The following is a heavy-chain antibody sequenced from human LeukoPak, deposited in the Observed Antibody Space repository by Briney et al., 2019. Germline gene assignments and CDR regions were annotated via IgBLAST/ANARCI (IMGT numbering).Heavy chain of an antibody. V-gene: IGHV3-30*02. CDR2: IRYDGSNK. J-gene: IGHJ4*02. CDR1: GFTFSSYG. D-gene: IGHD6-13*01. Sequence: GGSLRLSCAASGFTFSSYGMHWVRQAPGKGLEWVAFIRYDGSNKYYADSVKGRFTISRDNSKNTLYLQMNSLRAEDTAVYYCARTIAAAGDFDYWGQGTLVTVSS. CDR3: ARTIAAAGDFDY.